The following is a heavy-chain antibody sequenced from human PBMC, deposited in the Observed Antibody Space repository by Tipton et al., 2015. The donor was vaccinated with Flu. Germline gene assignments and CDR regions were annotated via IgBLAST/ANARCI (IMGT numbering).Heavy chain of an antibody. Sequence: TLSLTCSVSGDSIGSRYFWGWIRQPPGKGLEWIGSVYYTGVTYYNPSLRTRVSISVDTSKSQFSLRPNSVTAADTAVYYCARGTGYSTTYFDSWGRGTLVTVSS. J-gene: IGHJ4*02. D-gene: IGHD2-15*01. CDR1: GDSIGSRYF. V-gene: IGHV4-39*01. CDR3: ARGTGYSTTYFDS. CDR2: VYYTGVT.